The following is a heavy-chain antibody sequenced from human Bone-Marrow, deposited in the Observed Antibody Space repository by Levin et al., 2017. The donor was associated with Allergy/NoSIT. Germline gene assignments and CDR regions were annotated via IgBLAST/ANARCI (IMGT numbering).Heavy chain of an antibody. CDR1: GFTFSSYE. V-gene: IGHV3-48*03. D-gene: IGHD3-22*01. J-gene: IGHJ3*02. CDR2: ISSSGSTI. CDR3: ARAGALTMIVVVTPQQAFDI. Sequence: SGGSLRLSCAASGFTFSSYEMNWVRQAPGKGLEWVSYISSSGSTIYYADSVKGRFTISRDNAKNSLYLQMNSLRAEDTAVYYCARAGALTMIVVVTPQQAFDIWGQGTMVTVSS.